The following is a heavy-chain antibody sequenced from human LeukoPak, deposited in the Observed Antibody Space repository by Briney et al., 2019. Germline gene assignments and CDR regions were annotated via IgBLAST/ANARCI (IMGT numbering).Heavy chain of an antibody. CDR2: TSSSDAGT. J-gene: IGHJ4*02. Sequence: GGSLRLSCAASGFALSSYAMSWVRQAPGKGLEWVSATSSSDAGTYHAESVRGRFTISRDNSKNTLYLQMNSLRAEDTALYYCAKESDSSGYYYATPDYWGQGTLVTVSS. CDR1: GFALSSYA. V-gene: IGHV3-23*01. CDR3: AKESDSSGYYYATPDY. D-gene: IGHD3-22*01.